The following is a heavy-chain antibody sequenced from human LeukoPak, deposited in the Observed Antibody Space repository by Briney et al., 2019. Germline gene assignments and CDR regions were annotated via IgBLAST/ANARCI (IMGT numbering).Heavy chain of an antibody. V-gene: IGHV3-30*18. J-gene: IGHJ4*02. Sequence: PGGSLRLSCAASGFSFSTHGMHWVRQAPGKGLEWVAFISYDGSNKYYADSVKGRFTISRDNSKNTLYLQMNSLRAEDTAVYYCAKDLRGYSGYDSDFDYWGQGTLVTVSP. CDR2: ISYDGSNK. CDR3: AKDLRGYSGYDSDFDY. CDR1: GFSFSTHG. D-gene: IGHD5-12*01.